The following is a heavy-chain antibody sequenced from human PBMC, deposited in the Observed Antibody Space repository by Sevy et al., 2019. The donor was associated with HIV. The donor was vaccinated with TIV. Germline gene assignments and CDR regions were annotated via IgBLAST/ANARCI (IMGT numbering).Heavy chain of an antibody. D-gene: IGHD3-22*01. V-gene: IGHV4-59*13. CDR1: GGSISSYY. J-gene: IGHJ5*02. CDR2: IYYSGST. CDR3: ARGRDYYYDFNWFDP. Sequence: SDTLSLTCTVSGGSISSYYWSWIRQPPGKGLEWIGYIYYSGSTNYNPSLKSRVTISVDTSKNQFSLKLSSVTAADTAVYYCARGRDYYYDFNWFDPWGQGTLVTVSS.